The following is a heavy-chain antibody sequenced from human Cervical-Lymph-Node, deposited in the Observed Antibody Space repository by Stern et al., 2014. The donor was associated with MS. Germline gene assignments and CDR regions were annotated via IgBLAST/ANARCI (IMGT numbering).Heavy chain of an antibody. CDR2: IIPIFGKA. CDR3: ARDVIVVVITDYYYGMDV. Sequence: VQLVQSGAEVKKPGSSVKVSCKASGGTFSSYAISWVRQAPGQGLEWMGGIIPIFGKATYAQKFQGRVTITADESTSTAYMELSSLRSEDTAVYYCARDVIVVVITDYYYGMDVWGQGTTVTVSS. V-gene: IGHV1-69*01. CDR1: GGTFSSYA. J-gene: IGHJ6*02. D-gene: IGHD3-22*01.